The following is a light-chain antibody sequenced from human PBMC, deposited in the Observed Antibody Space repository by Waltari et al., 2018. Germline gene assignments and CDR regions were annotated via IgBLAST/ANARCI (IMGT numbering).Light chain of an antibody. J-gene: IGLJ3*02. V-gene: IGLV1-47*01. CDR3: ATWDDSLGAPRV. CDR2: WNN. CDR1: ISNIGSNY. Sequence: QSVLTQPPSASGTPGQRVTISCSGSISNIGSNYVYWYQHLPGKAPKLLIYWNNHRPARAPDRVSGATSGTSASLAISGRRSEDEAVYYCATWDDSLGAPRVFGGGNNLTVL.